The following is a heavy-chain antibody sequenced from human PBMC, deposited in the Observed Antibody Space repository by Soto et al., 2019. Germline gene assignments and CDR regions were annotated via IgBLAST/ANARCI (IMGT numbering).Heavy chain of an antibody. V-gene: IGHV3-74*01. J-gene: IGHJ4*02. CDR3: VSDSHGDY. CDR2: IDHDGPT. CDR1: GFTFSNYW. Sequence: EVQLVESGGGLVQPGGSLRLSCAGSGFTFSNYWMHWVRQAPGKGLEWVSRIDHDGPTDYADSVRGRFTISRDNAENTLYLQMNRLRPEDTAVYYCVSDSHGDYWGQGTLVTVSS.